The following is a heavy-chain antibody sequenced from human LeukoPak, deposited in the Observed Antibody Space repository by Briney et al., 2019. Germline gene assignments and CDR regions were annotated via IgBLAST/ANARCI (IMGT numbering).Heavy chain of an antibody. V-gene: IGHV3-7*01. CDR2: IKQDGSEK. D-gene: IGHD1-1*01. J-gene: IGHJ4*02. Sequence: GGSLRLSCAASGFTFRAYWMSWVRQAPGKGLEWVANIKQDGSEKYYVDSVRGRFTISRDNAKNSLYLQMNSLRAEDTAVYYCARGATGTPRDWGQGTLVTVSS. CDR1: GFTFRAYW. CDR3: ARGATGTPRD.